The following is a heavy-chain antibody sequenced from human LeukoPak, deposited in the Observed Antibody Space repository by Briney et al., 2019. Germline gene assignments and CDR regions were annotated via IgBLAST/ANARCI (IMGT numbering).Heavy chain of an antibody. D-gene: IGHD6-13*01. V-gene: IGHV1-2*02. Sequence: ASVKVSCKASGYTFTGYYMHWVRQAPGQGLEWMGWINPNSGGTNYAQKFQGRVTMTRDTSISTAYMELSRLRSDDTAVYYCARGTGARYYSSSWYGSGRFDPWGQGTLVTVSS. CDR2: INPNSGGT. CDR1: GYTFTGYY. CDR3: ARGTGARYYSSSWYGSGRFDP. J-gene: IGHJ5*02.